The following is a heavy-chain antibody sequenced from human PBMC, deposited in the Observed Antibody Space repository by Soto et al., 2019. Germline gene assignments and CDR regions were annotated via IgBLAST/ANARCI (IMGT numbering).Heavy chain of an antibody. D-gene: IGHD6-13*01. CDR2: ISGSGDTT. V-gene: IGHV3-23*01. CDR1: RLTFSSYA. J-gene: IGHJ4*02. CDR3: AKADYSYSWAPGDY. Sequence: GGSLRLSCVISRLTFSSYALNWVRQAPGEGLEWVSSISGSGDTTYYADSVKGRFTISRDNSKNTLYLQMNSLRVEDTALYYCAKADYSYSWAPGDYWGQGTLVTV.